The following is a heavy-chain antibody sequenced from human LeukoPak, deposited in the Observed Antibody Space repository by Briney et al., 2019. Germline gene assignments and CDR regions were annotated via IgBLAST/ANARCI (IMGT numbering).Heavy chain of an antibody. J-gene: IGHJ4*02. D-gene: IGHD1-1*01. V-gene: IGHV3-21*01. CDR3: ARDEQNAFDY. CDR1: GFTFSSYS. CDR2: ISSSSSYI. Sequence: PGGSLRLSCAASGFTFSSYSMNWVRQAPGKGLEWVSSISSSSSYIYYADSVKGRFTISRANAKNSLYLQMNSLRAEDTAVYYCARDEQNAFDYWGQGTLVTVSS.